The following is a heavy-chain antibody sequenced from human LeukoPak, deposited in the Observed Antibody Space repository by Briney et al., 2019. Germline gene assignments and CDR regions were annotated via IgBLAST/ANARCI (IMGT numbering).Heavy chain of an antibody. Sequence: PSETLSLTCAVSGYSISSGYYWGWIRQPPGKGLEWIGSIYHSGSTYYNPSLRSRVTISVDTSKNQFSLKLSSVTAADTAVYYCARLVPAAIRGYVQHWGQGTLVTVSS. V-gene: IGHV4-38-2*01. CDR2: IYHSGST. CDR1: GYSISSGYY. CDR3: ARLVPAAIRGYVQH. D-gene: IGHD2-2*01. J-gene: IGHJ1*01.